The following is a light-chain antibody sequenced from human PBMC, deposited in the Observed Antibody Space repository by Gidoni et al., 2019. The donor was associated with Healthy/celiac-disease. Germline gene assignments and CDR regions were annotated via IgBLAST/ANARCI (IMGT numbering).Light chain of an antibody. CDR2: DAS. J-gene: IGKJ2*01. CDR1: QSISSW. CDR3: QQYNSYSPYT. Sequence: DLQMTQSPSTLSASVGDRVTITCRASQSISSWLAWYQQKPGKATKLLIYDASSLESGVPSRFSGSGSGTEFTLTISSLQPDDFATYYCQQYNSYSPYTFGQGTKLEIK. V-gene: IGKV1-5*01.